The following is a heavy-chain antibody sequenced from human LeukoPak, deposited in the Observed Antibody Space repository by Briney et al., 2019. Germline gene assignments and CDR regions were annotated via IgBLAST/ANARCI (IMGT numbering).Heavy chain of an antibody. D-gene: IGHD5-18*01. CDR2: TSYDGSNK. V-gene: IGHV3-30-3*01. J-gene: IGHJ1*01. CDR3: AKDPPQLWLKYFQH. CDR1: GFTFSSYA. Sequence: GRSLRLSCAASGFTFSSYAMHWVRQAPGKGLEWVALTSYDGSNKYYADSVKGRFTISRDNSKNTLYLQMNSLRAEDTAVYYCAKDPPQLWLKYFQHWGQGTLVTVSS.